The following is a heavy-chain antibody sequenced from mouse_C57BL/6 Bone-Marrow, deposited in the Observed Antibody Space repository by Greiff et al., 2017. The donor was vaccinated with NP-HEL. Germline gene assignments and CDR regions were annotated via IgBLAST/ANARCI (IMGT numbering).Heavy chain of an antibody. Sequence: QVQLQQPGAELVKPGASVKMSCKASGYTFTSYWITWVKQRPGQGLEWIGDIYPGSASTNYNEKFKSKATLTVDTSSSTAYMQLSSLTSEDSAVYYCARRTAQTYYAMDYWGQGTSVTVSS. J-gene: IGHJ4*01. CDR1: GYTFTSYW. CDR2: IYPGSAST. CDR3: ARRTAQTYYAMDY. D-gene: IGHD3-2*02. V-gene: IGHV1-55*01.